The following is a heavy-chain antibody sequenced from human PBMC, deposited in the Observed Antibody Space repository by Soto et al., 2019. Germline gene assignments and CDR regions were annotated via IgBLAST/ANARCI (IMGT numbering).Heavy chain of an antibody. CDR3: ARHGRVGSYYNDAFDI. J-gene: IGHJ3*02. D-gene: IGHD1-26*01. CDR2: IYYSGST. CDR1: GGSISSSSYY. V-gene: IGHV4-39*01. Sequence: SETLSLTCTVSGGSISSSSYYWGWIRQPPGKGLEWIGSIYYSGSTYYNPSLKSRVTISVDTSKNQFSLKLSSVTAADTAVYYCARHGRVGSYYNDAFDIWGQGTMVTVSS.